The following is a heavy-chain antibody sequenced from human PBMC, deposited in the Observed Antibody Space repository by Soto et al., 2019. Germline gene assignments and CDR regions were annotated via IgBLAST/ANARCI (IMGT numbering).Heavy chain of an antibody. CDR1: GGSFSGYY. CDR2: INHSGST. V-gene: IGHV4-34*01. CDR3: ARGRNSSGWYHGYYYYGMDV. D-gene: IGHD6-19*01. Sequence: LCLPCALYGGSFSGYYWSWIRQPPGKGREWIGEINHSGSTNYNPSLKSRVTISVDTSKNQFSLKLSSVTAADTAVYYCARGRNSSGWYHGYYYYGMDVWGQGTTVTVSS. J-gene: IGHJ6*02.